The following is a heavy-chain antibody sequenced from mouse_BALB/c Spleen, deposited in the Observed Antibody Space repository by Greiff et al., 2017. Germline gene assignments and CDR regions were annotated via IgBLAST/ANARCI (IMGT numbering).Heavy chain of an antibody. CDR2: IYPGDGDT. V-gene: IGHV1-82*01. Sequence: VQRVESGPELVKPGASVKISCKASGYAFSSSWMNWVKQRPGQGLEWIGRIYPGDGDTNYNGKFKGKATLTADKSSSTAYMQLSSLTSVDSAVYFCARAGNYVGFAYWGQGTLVTVSA. CDR3: ARAGNYVGFAY. CDR1: GYAFSSSW. D-gene: IGHD2-1*01. J-gene: IGHJ3*01.